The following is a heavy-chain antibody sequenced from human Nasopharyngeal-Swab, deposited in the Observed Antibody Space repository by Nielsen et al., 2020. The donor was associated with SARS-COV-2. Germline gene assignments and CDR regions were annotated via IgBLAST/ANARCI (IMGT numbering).Heavy chain of an antibody. J-gene: IGHJ6*03. CDR1: GFTFNTYD. CDR2: IRTNGDSA. V-gene: IGHV3-64*02. Sequence: GGSLRLSCAASGFTFNTYDIYWVRQAPGKGLEYVSSIRTNGDSACYTDSVKGRFTISRDNSKNTLYLQMNSLRAEDSAIYYCAKSRGDTTMAHYYYYLDVWGKGTTVTVSS. CDR3: AKSRGDTTMAHYYYYLDV. D-gene: IGHD5-24*01.